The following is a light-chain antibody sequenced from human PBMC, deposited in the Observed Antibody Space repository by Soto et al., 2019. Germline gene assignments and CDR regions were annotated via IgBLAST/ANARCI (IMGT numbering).Light chain of an antibody. CDR3: SSYRSSRSYV. V-gene: IGLV2-14*01. J-gene: IGLJ1*01. CDR1: SSDVGGYNY. Sequence: QSVLTQPASVSGSPGQSITISCTGTSSDVGGYNYVSWYQQHPGKAPKLMIFEVNTRPSGVSNRFSGSKSGNTASLTVSGLQAEDEADYYCSSYRSSRSYVFGTGTKLTVL. CDR2: EVN.